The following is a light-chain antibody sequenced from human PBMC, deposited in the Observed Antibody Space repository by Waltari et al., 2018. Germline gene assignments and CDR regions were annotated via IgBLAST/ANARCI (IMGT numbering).Light chain of an antibody. V-gene: IGKV1-39*01. Sequence: MTPSPSPLSPPVGDRVTSTCRASANVSDYLNWYQQKPGKAPKLLISKASTLQSGVPSRFSGSGSGTDYTLTITSLQSEDVATYSCQHDYSAPFSFGQGTKVEIK. CDR3: QHDYSAPFS. CDR2: KAS. CDR1: ANVSDY. J-gene: IGKJ2*03.